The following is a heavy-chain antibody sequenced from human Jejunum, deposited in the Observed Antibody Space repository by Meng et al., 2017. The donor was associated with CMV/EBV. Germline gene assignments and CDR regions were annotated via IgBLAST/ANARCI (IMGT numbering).Heavy chain of an antibody. CDR1: CGSVNNYY. CDR2: FYSSDTY. CDR3: ARGPGASTREGFDY. J-gene: IGHJ4*02. V-gene: IGHV4-4*07. D-gene: IGHD1-26*01. Sequence: QVQLQESRPCRVKPSVTLALTCTVSCGSVNNYYCSWIRQSAGKGLEWIGRFYSSDTYNYHPSLDSRVTMSLDTSKNQFSLNLRSVTAADTATYYCARGPGASTREGFDYWGLGTLVTVSS.